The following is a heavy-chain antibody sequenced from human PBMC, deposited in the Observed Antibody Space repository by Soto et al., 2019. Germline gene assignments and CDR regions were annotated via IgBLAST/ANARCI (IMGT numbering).Heavy chain of an antibody. Sequence: PSETLSLTCTVSGGSVSSSDYSWGWVRQSPGKGLEWIATIYYSGNTYYNPSLMSRLTISVDTSKNHFSLRLNFVTAADTGVYYCAILGGYCRGTSCYGFYGMDVWGQGTTVTVSS. CDR3: AILGGYCRGTSCYGFYGMDV. CDR2: IYYSGNT. J-gene: IGHJ6*02. D-gene: IGHD2-2*01. V-gene: IGHV4-39*02. CDR1: GGSVSSSDYS.